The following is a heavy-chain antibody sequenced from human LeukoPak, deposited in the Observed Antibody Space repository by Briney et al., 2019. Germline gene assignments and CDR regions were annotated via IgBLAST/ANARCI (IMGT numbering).Heavy chain of an antibody. J-gene: IGHJ4*02. V-gene: IGHV3-7*01. CDR3: ASIDWQLGRGPHFDY. Sequence: PGGSLRLSCAASGFTFSSYWMSWVRQAPGKGLEWVANIKQDGSEKFYVDSVKGRFTISRDNAKNSLFLQMNSLRAEDTAVYYCASIDWQLGRGPHFDYWGQGTLVTVSS. CDR2: IKQDGSEK. D-gene: IGHD6-6*01. CDR1: GFTFSSYW.